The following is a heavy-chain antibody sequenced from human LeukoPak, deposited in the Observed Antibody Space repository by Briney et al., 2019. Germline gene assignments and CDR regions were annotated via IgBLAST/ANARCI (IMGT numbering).Heavy chain of an antibody. CDR1: GYTFTGYY. J-gene: IGHJ4*02. CDR3: AREDYYDFWSGYPN. Sequence: GASVTVSCTASGYTFTGYYMHWVRQAPGQGLEWMGWINPNSGDTNYAQKFQGRVTMTRDTSISTAYMELSRLRSDDTAVYHCAREDYYDFWSGYPNWGQGTLVTVSS. D-gene: IGHD3-3*01. V-gene: IGHV1-2*02. CDR2: INPNSGDT.